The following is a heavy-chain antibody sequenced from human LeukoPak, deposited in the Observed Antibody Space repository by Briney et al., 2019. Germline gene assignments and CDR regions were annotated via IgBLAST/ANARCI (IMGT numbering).Heavy chain of an antibody. Sequence: GGSLRLSCAASGFTFSNYGMHWVRQAPGKGLEWLADTWYDGGNQYYADSVRGRFTISGDNSKNMVYLQMSSLRAEDTAVYYCARDMVTFGGILDFGGYFDYWGQGTLVTVSS. J-gene: IGHJ4*02. V-gene: IGHV3-33*01. CDR1: GFTFSNYG. CDR2: TWYDGGNQ. D-gene: IGHD3-16*02. CDR3: ARDMVTFGGILDFGGYFDY.